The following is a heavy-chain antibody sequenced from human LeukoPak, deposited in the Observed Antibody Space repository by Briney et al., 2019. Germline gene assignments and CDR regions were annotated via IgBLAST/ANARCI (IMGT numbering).Heavy chain of an antibody. D-gene: IGHD4-17*01. CDR2: INAGNGNT. J-gene: IGHJ4*02. V-gene: IGHV1-3*01. Sequence: GASVTVSCKASGYIFTTYTMHWVRQAPGQRLEWMGWINAGNGNTKYSQNFQGRVTITRDKSASTAYMELSSLRSEDTAVYYCARSADGDYVDYWGQGTMVTVSS. CDR1: GYIFTTYT. CDR3: ARSADGDYVDY.